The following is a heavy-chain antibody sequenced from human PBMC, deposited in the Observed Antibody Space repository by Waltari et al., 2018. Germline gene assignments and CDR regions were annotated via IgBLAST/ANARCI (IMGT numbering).Heavy chain of an antibody. CDR1: GFTFSSYG. D-gene: IGHD3-3*01. CDR3: AKDLGFLEWCFDY. CDR2: ISYDGSNK. J-gene: IGHJ4*02. V-gene: IGHV3-30*18. Sequence: QVQLVESGRGVVQPGRSLRLSCAASGFTFSSYGMHWVRQAPGKGLEWVAVISYDGSNKYYADSVKGRFTISRDNSKNTLYLQMNSLRAEDTAVYYCAKDLGFLEWCFDYWGQGTLVTVSS.